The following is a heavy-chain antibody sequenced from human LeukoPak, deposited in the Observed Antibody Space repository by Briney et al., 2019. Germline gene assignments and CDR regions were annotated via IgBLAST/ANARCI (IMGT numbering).Heavy chain of an antibody. Sequence: SETLSLTCTVSGGSISSSSYYWGWIRQPPGKGLAWIGSIYYSGSTYYNPSLQSRVTISVDTSKNQFSLKLSSVTAADTAVYCCARFVAVAGPRYFDLWGRGTLVTVSS. CDR1: GGSISSSSYY. CDR3: ARFVAVAGPRYFDL. CDR2: IYYSGST. J-gene: IGHJ2*01. V-gene: IGHV4-39*01. D-gene: IGHD6-19*01.